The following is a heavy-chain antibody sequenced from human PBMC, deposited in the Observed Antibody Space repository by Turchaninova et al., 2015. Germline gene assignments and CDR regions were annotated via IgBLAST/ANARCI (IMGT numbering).Heavy chain of an antibody. CDR2: NNCHRGGT. CDR1: GYTFPAYY. J-gene: IGHJ4*02. V-gene: IGHV1-2*06. D-gene: IGHD6-13*01. CDR3: AREVPSSSWSYFDY. Sequence: QVQLVQSGAEVENPGASVKVSCKASGYTFPAYYMHWVRQAPGQGLEWMGRNNCHRGGTNYGRKFQGTVTMTRDTSISTAYMGLRRLRSDDTAVYYCAREVPSSSWSYFDYWGQGTLVTVSS.